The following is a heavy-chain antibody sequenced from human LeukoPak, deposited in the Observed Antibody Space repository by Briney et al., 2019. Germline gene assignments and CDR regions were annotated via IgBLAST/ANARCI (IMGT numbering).Heavy chain of an antibody. Sequence: GGSLRLSCEASGYTFSRYSMYWVRQAPGEGLGWVSYISNSNSTIYYEASVKGRFTIPRDNAKNSLYLQMNSLRAEDTAVYYCAREGRLFSRNFDYWGQGTLVTVSS. D-gene: IGHD3-10*02. CDR2: ISNSNSTI. CDR1: GYTFSRYS. J-gene: IGHJ4*02. CDR3: AREGRLFSRNFDY. V-gene: IGHV3-48*04.